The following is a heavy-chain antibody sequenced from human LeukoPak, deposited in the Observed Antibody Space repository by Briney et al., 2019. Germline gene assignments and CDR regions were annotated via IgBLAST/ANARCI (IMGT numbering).Heavy chain of an antibody. J-gene: IGHJ6*03. CDR3: ARVRLFGVVPSTSNYYMDV. CDR2: INHSGST. Sequence: SETLSLTCAVYGGSFGGYYWSWIRQPPGKGLEWIGEINHSGSTNYNPSLKSRVTISVDTSKNQFSLKLSSVTAADTAVYYCARVRLFGVVPSTSNYYMDVWGKGTTVTVSS. CDR1: GGSFGGYY. D-gene: IGHD3-3*01. V-gene: IGHV4-34*01.